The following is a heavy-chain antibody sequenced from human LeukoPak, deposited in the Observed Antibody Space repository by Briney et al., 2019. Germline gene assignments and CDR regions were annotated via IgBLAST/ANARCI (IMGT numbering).Heavy chain of an antibody. CDR2: ISHDGSNI. CDR3: AKDPYRVVVATGNYLDP. D-gene: IGHD2-15*01. J-gene: IGHJ5*02. Sequence: PGGSLRLSCAASGFTFSSYGMHWVRQAPGKGLEWVAVISHDGSNIYYRDSVKGRFSISRDNSKNTLYLQMNSLRVEDTAVYYCAKDPYRVVVATGNYLDPWGQGTLVTVSS. CDR1: GFTFSSYG. V-gene: IGHV3-30*18.